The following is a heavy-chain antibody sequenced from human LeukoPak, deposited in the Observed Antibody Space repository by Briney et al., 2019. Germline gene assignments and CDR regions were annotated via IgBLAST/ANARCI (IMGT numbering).Heavy chain of an antibody. CDR1: GGSISSSSYY. J-gene: IGHJ4*02. D-gene: IGHD5-24*01. CDR3: ARLLPDGLPSDY. V-gene: IGHV4-39*01. Sequence: PSGTLSLTCTVSGGSISSSSYYWGWIRQPPGKGLEWIGSIYYSGSTYYNPSLKSRVTISVDTSKNQFSLKLSSVTAADTAVYYCARLLPDGLPSDYWGQGTLVTVSS. CDR2: IYYSGST.